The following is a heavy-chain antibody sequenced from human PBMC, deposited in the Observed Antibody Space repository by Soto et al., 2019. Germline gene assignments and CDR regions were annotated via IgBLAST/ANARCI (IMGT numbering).Heavy chain of an antibody. V-gene: IGHV1-69*06. CDR3: ARAIKRWEVNYYFDF. CDR2: IVVDSNTA. J-gene: IGHJ4*02. CDR1: GSTFNNFV. Sequence: QVVLLQSGAEVKAPGSSVRVSCQVSGSTFNNFVFSWVRQAPGNGPEWMGGIVVDSNTAEYSQRFQDRVTITADTSSKTLYMELGSLTFEDTAVYYCARAIKRWEVNYYFDFWGQGTLVTVSS. D-gene: IGHD1-26*01.